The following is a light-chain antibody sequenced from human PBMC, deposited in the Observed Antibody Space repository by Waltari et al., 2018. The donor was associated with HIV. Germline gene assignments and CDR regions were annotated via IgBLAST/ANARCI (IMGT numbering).Light chain of an antibody. CDR2: DVN. J-gene: IGLJ1*01. CDR3: SSYTGSDTLLGV. Sequence: QSALTQPASVSGSPGQAITISCTGTSSDVGAYNYVSWYQQHPGQAHKLIIYDVNYRPSAISSRFSGSKSGNTASLTISGLQAEDEADYYCSSYTGSDTLLGVFGTGTKVTVL. V-gene: IGLV2-14*01. CDR1: SSDVGAYNY.